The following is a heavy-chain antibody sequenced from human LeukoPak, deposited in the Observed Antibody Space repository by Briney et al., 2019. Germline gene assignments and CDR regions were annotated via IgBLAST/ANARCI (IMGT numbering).Heavy chain of an antibody. CDR2: IIPIFGTA. D-gene: IGHD3-22*01. V-gene: IGHV1-69*05. CDR3: ARLLDYYDSKLPDY. CDR1: GGTFSSYA. J-gene: IGHJ4*02. Sequence: SVKVSCKASGGTFSSYAISWVRQAPGQGLEWMGRIIPIFGTANYAQKFQGRVTITTDESTSTAYMELSSLRSEDTAVYYCARLLDYYDSKLPDYWGQGTLVTVSS.